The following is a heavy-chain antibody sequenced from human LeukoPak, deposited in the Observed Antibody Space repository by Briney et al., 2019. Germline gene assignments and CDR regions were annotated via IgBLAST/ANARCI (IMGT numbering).Heavy chain of an antibody. D-gene: IGHD3-22*01. CDR1: GFTFSNAW. Sequence: KSGGSLRLSCAASGFTFSNAWMSWVRLAPGKGLEWVGRIKSKTDGGTTDYAAPVKGRFTISRDDSKNTLYLQMNSLKTEDTAVYYCTTTLYYYDSSGYYYVIPPTDYWGQGTLVTVSS. J-gene: IGHJ4*02. CDR3: TTTLYYYDSSGYYYVIPPTDY. CDR2: IKSKTDGGTT. V-gene: IGHV3-15*01.